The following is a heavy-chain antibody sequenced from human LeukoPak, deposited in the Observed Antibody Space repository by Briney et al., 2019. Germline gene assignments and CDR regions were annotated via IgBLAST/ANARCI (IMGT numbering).Heavy chain of an antibody. D-gene: IGHD3-10*01. J-gene: IGHJ4*02. V-gene: IGHV3-66*04. Sequence: GGSLRLSCAASGFGVSVNYMSWVRQAPGKGLEWVSVLYASGTTKYADSVMGRFTISRDTSDNTLNLQMNGLGAEDSAVYYCAKPPGLLWFGEFAGGDYWGQGTLVTVSS. CDR2: LYASGTT. CDR1: GFGVSVNY. CDR3: AKPPGLLWFGEFAGGDY.